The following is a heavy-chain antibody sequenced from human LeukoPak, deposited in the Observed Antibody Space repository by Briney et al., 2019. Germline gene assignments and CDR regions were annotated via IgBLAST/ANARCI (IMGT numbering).Heavy chain of an antibody. CDR2: INPSGGST. CDR1: GYTFTSYY. J-gene: IGHJ6*02. D-gene: IGHD6-13*01. V-gene: IGHV1-46*01. CDR3: ARALHPTPGSWYGYYYYGMDV. Sequence: ASVKVSCKASGYTFTSYYMHWVRQAPGQGLEWMGIINPSGGSTSYAQKFQGRVTMTRDTSTSTVYMELSSLRSEDTAVYYCARALHPTPGSWYGYYYYGMDVWGQGTTVTVSS.